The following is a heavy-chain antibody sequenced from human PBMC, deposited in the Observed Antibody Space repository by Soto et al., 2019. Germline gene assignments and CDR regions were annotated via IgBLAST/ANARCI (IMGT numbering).Heavy chain of an antibody. CDR1: GFTVSISY. D-gene: IGHD2-2*01. CDR3: AKRKYCSSTTCFDY. V-gene: IGHV3-66*01. Sequence: EVQLVESGGALVQPGGSLRLSCAASGFTVSISYMTWVRQVPGKGLEWVSIAYSDGHTWYTDSVKGRFIISRDNSRNTLYLQMSSLRAEDTAVYYCAKRKYCSSTTCFDYWGRGTLVTVSS. J-gene: IGHJ4*02. CDR2: AYSDGHT.